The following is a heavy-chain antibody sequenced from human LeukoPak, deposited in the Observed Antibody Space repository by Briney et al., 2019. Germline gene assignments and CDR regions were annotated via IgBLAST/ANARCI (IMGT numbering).Heavy chain of an antibody. D-gene: IGHD2-8*02. Sequence: GGSLRLSCSASGFIFSDYALHWVRHAPGTGREYVSAISSKVGSTYYADSLKGRFTISRDNSKNTLFLQMSSLRAEDTPGDYCVIPNNICWWDLAHWGQGTLVTVSS. CDR3: VIPNNICWWDLAH. J-gene: IGHJ4*02. CDR2: ISSKVGST. V-gene: IGHV3-64D*09. CDR1: GFIFSDYA.